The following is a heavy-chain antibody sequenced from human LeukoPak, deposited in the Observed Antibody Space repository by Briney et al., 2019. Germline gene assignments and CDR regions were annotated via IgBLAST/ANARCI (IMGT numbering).Heavy chain of an antibody. D-gene: IGHD6-13*01. Sequence: GGSLRLSCAASGFTFSSYWMSWVRQAPGKGLEWVANIKQDGSEKYYVDSVKGRFTISRDNAKNSLYLQMNSLRAEDTAVYYCARVGGDYSSSWYGDYYYYYMDVWGKGTTVTDSS. CDR2: IKQDGSEK. CDR1: GFTFSSYW. J-gene: IGHJ6*03. V-gene: IGHV3-7*01. CDR3: ARVGGDYSSSWYGDYYYYYMDV.